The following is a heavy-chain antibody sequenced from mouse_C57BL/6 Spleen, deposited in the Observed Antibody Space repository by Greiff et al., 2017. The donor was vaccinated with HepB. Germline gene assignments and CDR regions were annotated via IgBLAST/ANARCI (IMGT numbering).Heavy chain of an antibody. CDR1: GYTFTSYW. J-gene: IGHJ2*01. CDR3: AIGDDYPLFDY. V-gene: IGHV1-55*01. D-gene: IGHD2-4*01. CDR2: IYPGSGST. Sequence: QVHVKQPGAELVKPGASVKMSCKASGYTFTSYWITWVKQRPGQGLEWIGDIYPGSGSTNYNEKFKSKATLTVDTSSSTAYMQLSSLTSEDSAVYYCAIGDDYPLFDYWGQGTTLTVSS.